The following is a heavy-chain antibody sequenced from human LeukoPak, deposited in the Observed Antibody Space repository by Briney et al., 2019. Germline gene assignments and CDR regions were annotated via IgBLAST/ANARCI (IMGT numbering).Heavy chain of an antibody. CDR2: IYYSGST. J-gene: IGHJ2*01. CDR3: ARGDRGVTLVWYFDL. D-gene: IGHD3-10*01. V-gene: IGHV4-59*01. CDR1: GGSISSYY. Sequence: PSETLSLTCTVSGGSISSYYRSWIRQPPGKGLEWIGYIYYSGSTNYNPSLKSRVTISVDTSKNQFSLKLSSVTAADTAVYYCARGDRGVTLVWYFDLWGRGTLVTVSS.